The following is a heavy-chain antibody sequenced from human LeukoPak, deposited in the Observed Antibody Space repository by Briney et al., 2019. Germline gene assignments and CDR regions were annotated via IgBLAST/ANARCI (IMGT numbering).Heavy chain of an antibody. D-gene: IGHD6-13*01. J-gene: IGHJ4*02. Sequence: GGSLRLSCAASGFTFSSYWMHWVRQAPGKRRVGVSRINSDGSSTSYADSVKGRFTISRDNAKNTLYLQMNSLRAEDTAVYYCARPSAAGPLFDYWGQGTLVTVSS. CDR1: GFTFSSYW. CDR3: ARPSAAGPLFDY. V-gene: IGHV3-74*01. CDR2: INSDGSST.